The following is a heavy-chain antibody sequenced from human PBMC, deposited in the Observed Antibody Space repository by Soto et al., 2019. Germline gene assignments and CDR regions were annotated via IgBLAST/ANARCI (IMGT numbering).Heavy chain of an antibody. CDR3: AKDRLAGNFDY. CDR2: ISATGGST. CDR1: GLPFSTFA. J-gene: IGHJ4*02. V-gene: IGHV3-23*01. Sequence: GGSLRLSSAASGLPFSTFAMTWVRQAPGKGLEWVATISATGGSTYYADSVKGRFTISRDNSKNTLYLQMNGLRVEDTAVYYCAKDRLAGNFDYWGQGTQVTVSS.